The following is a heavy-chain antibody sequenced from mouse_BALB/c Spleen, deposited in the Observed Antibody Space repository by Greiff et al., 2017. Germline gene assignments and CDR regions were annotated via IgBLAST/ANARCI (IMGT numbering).Heavy chain of an antibody. CDR1: GYSITSDYA. J-gene: IGHJ2*01. D-gene: IGHD1-1*01. Sequence: DVHLVESGPGLVKPSQSLSLTCTVTGYSITSDYAWNWIRQFPGNKLEWMGYISYSGSTSYNPSLKSRISITRDTSKNQFFLQLNSVTTEDTATYYCARGIYYFDYWGQGTTLTVSS. V-gene: IGHV3-2*02. CDR2: ISYSGST. CDR3: ARGIYYFDY.